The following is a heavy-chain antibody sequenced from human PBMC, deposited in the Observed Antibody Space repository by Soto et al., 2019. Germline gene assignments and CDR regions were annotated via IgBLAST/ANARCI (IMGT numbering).Heavy chain of an antibody. D-gene: IGHD3-22*01. Sequence: GGSLRLSCAASGFPFSSYSMHWVRQAPGKGLEWVAVISYDGSNKYYADSVKGRFTISRDNSKNTLYLQMNSLRAEDTAVYYCARDGPEYYYDSSGYNDYWGQGTLVTVSS. J-gene: IGHJ4*02. CDR1: GFPFSSYS. V-gene: IGHV3-30-3*01. CDR2: ISYDGSNK. CDR3: ARDGPEYYYDSSGYNDY.